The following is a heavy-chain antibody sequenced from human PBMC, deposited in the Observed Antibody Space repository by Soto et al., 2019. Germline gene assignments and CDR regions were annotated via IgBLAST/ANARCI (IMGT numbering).Heavy chain of an antibody. V-gene: IGHV3-9*01. Sequence: EVQLVESGGGLVQPGRSLRLSCAASGFTFDDYAMHWVRQAPGKGLEWVSGISWNSGSIGYADSVKGRFTISRDNAKNSLYLQMNRLRAEDTALYYCAKEGYCSGGSCYGRTYWYFDLWGRGTLVTVSS. CDR3: AKEGYCSGGSCYGRTYWYFDL. CDR1: GFTFDDYA. CDR2: ISWNSGSI. D-gene: IGHD2-15*01. J-gene: IGHJ2*01.